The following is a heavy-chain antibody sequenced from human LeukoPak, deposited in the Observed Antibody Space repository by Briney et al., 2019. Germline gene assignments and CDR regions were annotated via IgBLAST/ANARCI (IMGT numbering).Heavy chain of an antibody. Sequence: GTLRLSCAASGFTFNSHYMSWIRQPPGKGLEWISYIYWSGGTNYNRSLKSRVTISVDTSKNQFFLKLSSVTAADTAVYYCARDRPSAEGYAFDIWGQGTMVTVSS. J-gene: IGHJ3*02. CDR2: IYWSGGT. CDR3: ARDRPSAEGYAFDI. V-gene: IGHV4-59*11. CDR1: GFTFNSHY.